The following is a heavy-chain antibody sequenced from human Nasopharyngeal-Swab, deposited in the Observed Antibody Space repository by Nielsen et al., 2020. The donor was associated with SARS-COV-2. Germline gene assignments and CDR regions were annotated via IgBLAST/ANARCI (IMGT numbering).Heavy chain of an antibody. V-gene: IGHV1-69*10. CDR1: GGTFSSYA. CDR3: ARDPHNIYFDY. D-gene: IGHD1-1*01. Sequence: SVKVSCKASGGTFSSYAISWVRQAPGQGLEWMGGIIPILGIANYAQKFQGRVTITADKSTSTAYMELSSLRSEDTAVYYCARDPHNIYFDYWGQGTLVTVSS. CDR2: IIPILGIA. J-gene: IGHJ4*02.